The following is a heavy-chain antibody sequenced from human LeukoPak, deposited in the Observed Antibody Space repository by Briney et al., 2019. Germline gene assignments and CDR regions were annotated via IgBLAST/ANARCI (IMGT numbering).Heavy chain of an antibody. Sequence: ASVKVSCKASGYTFTGYYMPWVRQAPGQGLEWMGRINPNRGGTNYAQKFQGRVTMTRDTSISTAYMELSRLRSDDTAVYYCARGSHDFWSKGFNGWFDPWGQGTLVTVSS. CDR3: ARGSHDFWSKGFNGWFDP. CDR2: INPNRGGT. CDR1: GYTFTGYY. J-gene: IGHJ5*02. D-gene: IGHD3-3*01. V-gene: IGHV1-2*06.